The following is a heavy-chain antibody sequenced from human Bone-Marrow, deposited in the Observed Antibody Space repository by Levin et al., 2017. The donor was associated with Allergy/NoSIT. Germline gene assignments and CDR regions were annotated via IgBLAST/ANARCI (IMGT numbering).Heavy chain of an antibody. V-gene: IGHV3-30-3*01. Sequence: GGSLRLSCAASGFTFSSYAMHWVRQAPGKGLEWVAVISYDGSNKYYADSVKGRFTISRDNSKNTLYLQMNSLRAEDTAVYYCARDRMGSGSYYTPYYYYGMDVWGQGTTVTVSS. J-gene: IGHJ6*02. CDR2: ISYDGSNK. CDR3: ARDRMGSGSYYTPYYYYGMDV. D-gene: IGHD3-10*01. CDR1: GFTFSSYA.